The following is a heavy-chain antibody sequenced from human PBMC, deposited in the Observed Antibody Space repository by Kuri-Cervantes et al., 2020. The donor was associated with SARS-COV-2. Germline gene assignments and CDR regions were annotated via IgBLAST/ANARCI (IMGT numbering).Heavy chain of an antibody. CDR2: SYSCDCT. V-gene: IGHV3-66*03. D-gene: IGHD2-15*01. CDR1: GFCVTSSD. Sequence: GGSLRLSCAASGFCVTSSDMGWVRQAPGRGLDSICVSYSCDCTCHADSVKGRFTISRDNSKNTLYLQMNSLRAEDTAVYYCAKDQHGIVVVVAAIDYWGQGTLVTVSS. CDR3: AKDQHGIVVVVAAIDY. J-gene: IGHJ4*02.